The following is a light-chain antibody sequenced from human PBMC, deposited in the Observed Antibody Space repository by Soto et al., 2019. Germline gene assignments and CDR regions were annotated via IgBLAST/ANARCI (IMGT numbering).Light chain of an antibody. J-gene: IGKJ2*01. CDR2: AAS. CDR1: QGVSAY. V-gene: IGKV1-39*01. Sequence: DIQMTQSPSSLSASVGDRVTITCRASQGVSAYLLWYQQRQGRAPKLLIYAASNLLSGVPSRFRGSGSGTNFTPHNSRPQPEDFATYYCQPSYRTPHTFGQGTKLETK. CDR3: QPSYRTPHT.